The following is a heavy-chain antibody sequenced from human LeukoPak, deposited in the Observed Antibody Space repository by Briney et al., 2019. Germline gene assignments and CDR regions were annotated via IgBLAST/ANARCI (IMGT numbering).Heavy chain of an antibody. V-gene: IGHV4-34*01. J-gene: IGHJ4*02. CDR2: INHSGST. CDR1: GGSFSGYY. CDR3: ARGRYSSGWYGGYYFDY. D-gene: IGHD6-19*01. Sequence: SVTLSLTCAVYGGSFSGYYWSWIRQPPGKGLEWIGEINHSGSTNYNPSLKSRVTISVDTSKNQFSLKLSSVTAADTAVYYCARGRYSSGWYGGYYFDYWGQGTLVTVSS.